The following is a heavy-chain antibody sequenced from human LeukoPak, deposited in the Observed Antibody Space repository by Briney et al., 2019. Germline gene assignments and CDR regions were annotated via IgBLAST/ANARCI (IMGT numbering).Heavy chain of an antibody. Sequence: GGSLRLSCAVSGFTVSSNFMSWVRQAPGKGPEWVSVIYTSGNTYYADSVRGRFTISRDNSKNILYLQMDSLTAEDTAAYYCAREDAGGTYSFDYWGQGTLVTVSS. CDR3: AREDAGGTYSFDY. D-gene: IGHD1-26*01. CDR2: IYTSGNT. CDR1: GFTVSSNF. V-gene: IGHV3-66*01. J-gene: IGHJ4*02.